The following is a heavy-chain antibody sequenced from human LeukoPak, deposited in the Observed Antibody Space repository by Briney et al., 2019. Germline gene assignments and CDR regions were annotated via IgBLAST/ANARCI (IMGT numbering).Heavy chain of an antibody. Sequence: GGSLRLSCAASGFTFSGYDMNWVRQAPGKGLEWVSSISGSSSYIYYADSMKGRFTISRDNGKKSLYLQMNSLRAEDTAVYYCARVQRGIAVALDYWGQGTLATVSS. V-gene: IGHV3-21*01. D-gene: IGHD6-19*01. CDR1: GFTFSGYD. CDR2: ISGSSSYI. J-gene: IGHJ4*02. CDR3: ARVQRGIAVALDY.